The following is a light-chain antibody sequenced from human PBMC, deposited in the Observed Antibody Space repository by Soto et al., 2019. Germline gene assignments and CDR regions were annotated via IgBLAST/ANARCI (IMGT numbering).Light chain of an antibody. Sequence: EIVLTQSPATLSLSPGERATLSCRASPSVTSNLAWYQQALGQAPRLLIYDASNRAAGIPDRFIGSGSGTDFTLTISSLEPEDSAVYYCQQRNIWPPVTFGQGTRLEIK. CDR3: QQRNIWPPVT. J-gene: IGKJ5*01. V-gene: IGKV3-11*01. CDR1: PSVTSN. CDR2: DAS.